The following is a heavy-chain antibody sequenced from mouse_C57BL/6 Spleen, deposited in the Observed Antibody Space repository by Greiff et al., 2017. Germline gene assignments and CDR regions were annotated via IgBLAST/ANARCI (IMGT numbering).Heavy chain of an antibody. J-gene: IGHJ4*01. CDR2: IWRGGST. D-gene: IGHD1-1*01. CDR3: AHVSTVVAHYAMDY. Sequence: VQLHESGPGLVQPSQSLSITCTVSGFSLTSYGVHWVRQSPGKGLEWLGVIWRGGSTDYNAAFMSRLSITKDNSKSQVFFKMNSLQADDTAIYYCAHVSTVVAHYAMDYWGQGTSVTVSS. CDR1: GFSLTSYG. V-gene: IGHV2-5*01.